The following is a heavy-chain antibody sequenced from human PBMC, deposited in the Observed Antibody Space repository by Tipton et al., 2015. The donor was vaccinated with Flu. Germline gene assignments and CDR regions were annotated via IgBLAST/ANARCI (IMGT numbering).Heavy chain of an antibody. Sequence: TLSLTCAVYGGSFSGYYWSWIRQPPGKGLEWIGEINHSGSTNYNPPLKSRVTISVDTSKNQFSLRLSSVTAADTAVYYCARDQGGSSSDYGLDVWGQGTTVTVSS. CDR3: ARDQGGSSSDYGLDV. J-gene: IGHJ6*02. V-gene: IGHV4-34*01. D-gene: IGHD6-6*01. CDR2: INHSGST. CDR1: GGSFSGYY.